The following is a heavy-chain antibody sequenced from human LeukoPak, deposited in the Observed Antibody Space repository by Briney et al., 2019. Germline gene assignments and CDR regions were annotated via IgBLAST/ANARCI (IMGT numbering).Heavy chain of an antibody. CDR2: IYWNGVST. CDR3: ARALSNYVDYHYYYYMDV. Sequence: PGGSLRLCCAASGCTFEDYGMSWVRQAPGKVLEWVSGIYWNGVSTRYVDSVKGRFTISRDNAKNSLYLQMNSLRAEDTALYYCARALSNYVDYHYYYYMDVWGKGTTVTDSS. J-gene: IGHJ6*03. CDR1: GCTFEDYG. D-gene: IGHD4-11*01. V-gene: IGHV3-20*04.